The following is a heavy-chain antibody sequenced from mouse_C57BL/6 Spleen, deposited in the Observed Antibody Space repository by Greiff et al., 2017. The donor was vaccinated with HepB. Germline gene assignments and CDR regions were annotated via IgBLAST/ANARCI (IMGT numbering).Heavy chain of an antibody. V-gene: IGHV3-8*01. Sequence: EVKLVESGPGLAKPSQSLSLSCSVSGYSFTSDYWNWVRKFPGNKLEYMGYISYSGSTYYNPSLKSRISITRDTSKYQYYLQLNSVMTEDTATYYCARIGSSCGYFDVWGTGTTVTVSS. CDR3: ARIGSSCGYFDV. CDR2: ISYSGST. CDR1: GYSFTSDY. D-gene: IGHD1-1*01. J-gene: IGHJ1*03.